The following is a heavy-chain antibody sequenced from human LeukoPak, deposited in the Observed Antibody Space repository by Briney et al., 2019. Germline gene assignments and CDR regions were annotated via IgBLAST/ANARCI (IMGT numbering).Heavy chain of an antibody. J-gene: IGHJ5*01. CDR3: ARIGTKKFCSGYYFPEVCP. CDR1: GYTFTCCH. CDR2: SNLNSGGT. V-gene: IGHV1-2*02. D-gene: IGHD3-3*01. Sequence: ASVKVSCKASGYTFTCCHMDRVRDARGQGGEWKGWSNLNSGGTNYAQKFQGRVTMTRDTSMCIAYMELSRLRSDDTDVYSCARIGTKKFCSGYYFPEVCPWGQGALVTVAS.